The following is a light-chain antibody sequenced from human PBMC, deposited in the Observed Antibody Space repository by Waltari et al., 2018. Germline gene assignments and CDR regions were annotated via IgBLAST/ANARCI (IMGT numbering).Light chain of an antibody. CDR3: HSRDAIDSGGA. CDR1: SLRRYY. J-gene: IGLJ2*01. Sequence: SSELTQDPAVSVAMGQTVRITCQGDSLRRYYASWYQQRPGQAPILVMYDKNSRPSGVPDRFSGSSSDDTASLTITGAQAEDEAYYYCHSRDAIDSGGAFGGGTKLTVL. V-gene: IGLV3-19*01. CDR2: DKN.